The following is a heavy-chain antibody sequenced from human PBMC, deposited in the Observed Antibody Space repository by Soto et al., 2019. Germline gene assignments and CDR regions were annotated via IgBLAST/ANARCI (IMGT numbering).Heavy chain of an antibody. CDR2: IIPIFGTA. D-gene: IGHD3-3*01. Sequence: QVQLVQSGAEVKKPGSSAKVSCKASGGTFSSYAISWVRQAPGQGLEWMGGIIPIFGTANYAQKFQGRVTITADESTSTAYMELSSLRSEDTAVYYCARGPRFLEWLLYGYYFDYWGQGTLVTVSS. V-gene: IGHV1-69*01. CDR3: ARGPRFLEWLLYGYYFDY. J-gene: IGHJ4*02. CDR1: GGTFSSYA.